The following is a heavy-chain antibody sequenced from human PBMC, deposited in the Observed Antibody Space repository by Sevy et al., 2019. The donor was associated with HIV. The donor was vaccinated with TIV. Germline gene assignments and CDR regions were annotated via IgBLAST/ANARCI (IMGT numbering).Heavy chain of an antibody. CDR2: ISYDGSNK. CDR1: GFTFSSYG. V-gene: IGHV3-30*18. Sequence: GGSLRLSCAASGFTFSSYGMHWVRQAPGKGLEWAAVISYDGSNKYYADSVKGRFTISRDNSKNTLYLQMNSLRAEDTAVYYCAKDRRNGAGAFYYYYYGMDVWAKGPRSPSP. J-gene: IGHJ6*02. CDR3: AKDRRNGAGAFYYYYYGMDV. D-gene: IGHD2-8*01.